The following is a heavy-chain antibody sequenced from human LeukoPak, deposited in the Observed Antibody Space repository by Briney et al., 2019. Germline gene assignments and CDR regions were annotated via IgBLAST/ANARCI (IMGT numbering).Heavy chain of an antibody. CDR2: ISYDGSNK. V-gene: IGHV3-30*18. D-gene: IGHD3-10*01. Sequence: GGSLRLSCAASGFTFSSYGMHWVRQAPGKGLEWVAVISYDGSNKYYADSAKGRFTISRDNSKNTLYLQMNSLRAEDTAVYYCAKDMAGSGPPFDYWGQGTLVTVSS. J-gene: IGHJ4*02. CDR1: GFTFSSYG. CDR3: AKDMAGSGPPFDY.